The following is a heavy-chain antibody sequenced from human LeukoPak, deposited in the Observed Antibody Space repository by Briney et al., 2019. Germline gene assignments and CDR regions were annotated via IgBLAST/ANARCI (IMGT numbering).Heavy chain of an antibody. CDR2: INPNSGGT. D-gene: IGHD3-3*01. CDR3: ATIDAGRFWSGYIDY. V-gene: IGHV1-2*02. J-gene: IGHJ4*02. CDR1: GYTFTGHY. Sequence: ASVKVSCKASGYTFTGHYMHWVRQAPGQGLEWMGWINPNSGGTNYAQKFQGRVTMTRDTSISTAYMELSRLRSDDTTVYYCATIDAGRFWSGYIDYWGQGTLVTVSS.